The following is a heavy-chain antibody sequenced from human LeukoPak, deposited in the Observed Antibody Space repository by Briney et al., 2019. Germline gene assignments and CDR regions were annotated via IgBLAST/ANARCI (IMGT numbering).Heavy chain of an antibody. Sequence: GESRRLSCAAAGSTFSNYSMNCVRHAPGKVLEWVSSISGLSSYMYYVASVQDRFTISRDNAKDSLYLQMNSLRAEDTAVYCCARLRNTTTGYMDVWGKGTTVSVS. CDR2: ISGLSSYM. V-gene: IGHV3-21*01. CDR1: GSTFSNYS. J-gene: IGHJ6*03. CDR3: ARLRNTTTGYMDV. D-gene: IGHD2/OR15-2a*01.